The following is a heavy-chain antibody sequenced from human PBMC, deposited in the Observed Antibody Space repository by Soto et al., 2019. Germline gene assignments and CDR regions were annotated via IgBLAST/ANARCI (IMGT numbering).Heavy chain of an antibody. Sequence: ETLCLTCAVSGYSITSGYYWCWIRQPPGKGLEWIVNIYHDGNTYCSPSLKSRVAISVDTSKNQFSLKLTSVTAEDTAVYYCARDLATDGVDYWGQGTLVTVSS. V-gene: IGHV4-38-2*02. CDR3: ARDLATDGVDY. J-gene: IGHJ4*02. D-gene: IGHD2-21*02. CDR2: IYHDGNT. CDR1: GYSITSGYY.